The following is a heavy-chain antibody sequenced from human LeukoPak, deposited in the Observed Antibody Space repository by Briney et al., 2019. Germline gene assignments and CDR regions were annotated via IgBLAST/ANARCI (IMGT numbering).Heavy chain of an antibody. D-gene: IGHD4-17*01. J-gene: IGHJ3*01. CDR3: AKDFDYGDYVPFDV. CDR2: ISWNSGTI. V-gene: IGHV3-9*01. Sequence: PGGSLRLSCATSGFTFDDYSVHWVRQAPGKGLEWVSGISWNSGTIDYADSVKGRFTISRDNAKNSLYLQMNSLRPEDTALYYCAKDFDYGDYVPFDVWGQGTVVSVSS. CDR1: GFTFDDYS.